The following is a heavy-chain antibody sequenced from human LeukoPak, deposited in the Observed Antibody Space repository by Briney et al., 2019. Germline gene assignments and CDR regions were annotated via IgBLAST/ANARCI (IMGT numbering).Heavy chain of an antibody. Sequence: SETLSLTCTVSGGSISSGGYYWSWIRQHPGKGLEWIGYIYYSGSTYYNPSLKSRVTISVDTSKNQFSLKLSSVTAADTAVYYCARADNWNYVLRNWGQGTLVTVSS. CDR1: GGSISSGGYY. D-gene: IGHD1-7*01. CDR2: IYYSGST. CDR3: ARADNWNYVLRN. V-gene: IGHV4-31*03. J-gene: IGHJ4*02.